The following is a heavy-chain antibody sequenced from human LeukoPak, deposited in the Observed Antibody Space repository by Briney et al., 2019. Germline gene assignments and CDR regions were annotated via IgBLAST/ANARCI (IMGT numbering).Heavy chain of an antibody. V-gene: IGHV3-11*04. Sequence: GGSLRLSCAASGFSFSDYYMSWIRQAPGTRLEGVAYITPSFTTKTYPDSVDGRFFISQDNAQGPVTLDTDTLRVDHTGLCHCPREGTGTDWGQGTWVTVSS. CDR3: PREGTGTD. CDR2: ITPSFTTK. D-gene: IGHD3-10*01. CDR1: GFSFSDYY. J-gene: IGHJ3*01.